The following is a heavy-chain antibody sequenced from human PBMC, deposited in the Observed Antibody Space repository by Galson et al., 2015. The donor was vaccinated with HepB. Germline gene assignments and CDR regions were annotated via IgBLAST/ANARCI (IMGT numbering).Heavy chain of an antibody. CDR1: GGTFSSYA. D-gene: IGHD6-13*01. V-gene: IGHV1-69*13. CDR2: IIPIFGTA. Sequence: SVKVSCKASGGTFSSYAISWVRQAPGQGLEWMGGIIPIFGTANYAQKFQGRVTITADESTSTAYMELSSLRSEDTAVYYCATSGDYSSSWYADYWGQGTLVTVSS. CDR3: ATSGDYSSSWYADY. J-gene: IGHJ4*02.